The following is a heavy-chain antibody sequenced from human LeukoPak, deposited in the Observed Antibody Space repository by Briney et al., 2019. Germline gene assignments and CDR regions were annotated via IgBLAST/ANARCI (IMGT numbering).Heavy chain of an antibody. V-gene: IGHV1-18*04. Sequence: ASVKVSSKASAYTFSSYGITWVRQAPGQGLEWMGWISSYNGNTKYARSLQGRVTMTTDTSTGTAYMELRSLRSDDTAVYYCARGGWVHYDILTGYYDYWGQGTLVTVSS. CDR3: ARGGWVHYDILTGYYDY. CDR2: ISSYNGNT. D-gene: IGHD3-9*01. J-gene: IGHJ4*02. CDR1: AYTFSSYG.